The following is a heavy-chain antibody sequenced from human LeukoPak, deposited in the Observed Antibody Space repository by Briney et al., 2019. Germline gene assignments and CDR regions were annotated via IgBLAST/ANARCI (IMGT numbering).Heavy chain of an antibody. V-gene: IGHV1-2*02. J-gene: IGHJ5*02. CDR2: INPNSGGT. CDR1: GYTFTKEA. Sequence: GASVKVSCKAFGYTFTKEAISWVRQAPGQGLEWMGWINPNSGGTNYAQKFQGRVTMTRDTSISTACMELSRLRSDDTAVYYCARDGLKDIVVVVAANWFDPWGQGTLVTVSS. CDR3: ARDGLKDIVVVVAANWFDP. D-gene: IGHD2-15*01.